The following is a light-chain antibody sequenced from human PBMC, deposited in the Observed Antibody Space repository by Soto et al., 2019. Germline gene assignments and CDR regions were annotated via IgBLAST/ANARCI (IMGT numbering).Light chain of an antibody. J-gene: IGKJ4*01. Sequence: EIVLTQSPGTLSLSPGERGTLSRRASQTVRTNYLAWFQHKPGQAPRLLIYGASSRATGIPDRFSGSGSGTDLTLTINRLEPEDFAVYFCQQYSDSPLTFGGGTKVEIK. V-gene: IGKV3-20*01. CDR2: GAS. CDR1: QTVRTNY. CDR3: QQYSDSPLT.